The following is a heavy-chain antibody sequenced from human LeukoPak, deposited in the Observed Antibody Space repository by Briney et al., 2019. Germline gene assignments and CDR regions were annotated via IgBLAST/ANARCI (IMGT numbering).Heavy chain of an antibody. CDR3: ARYYCSGGSCYGLFDY. CDR1: GYSFTSYW. CDR2: IYPGDSDT. Sequence: GESLKISCKGSGYSFTSYWIGWVRQMPGKGLEWMGIIYPGDSDTRYSPSFQGQVTISADKSISTAYLQRSSLKASDTAMYYCARYYCSGGSCYGLFDYWGQGTLVTVSS. J-gene: IGHJ4*02. V-gene: IGHV5-51*01. D-gene: IGHD2-15*01.